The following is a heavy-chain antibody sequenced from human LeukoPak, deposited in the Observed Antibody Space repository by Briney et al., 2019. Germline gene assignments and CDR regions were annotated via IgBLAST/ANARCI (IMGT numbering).Heavy chain of an antibody. CDR1: GGSFSGYY. V-gene: IGHV4-34*01. Sequence: SETLSLTCAVYGGSFSGYYWSWIRQPPGKGLEWIGEINHSGSTNYNPSLKSRATISVDRSKNQFSLKLSSVTAADTAVYYCARGLRCSSTSCYTGYYGMDVWGQGTTVTVSS. CDR2: INHSGST. J-gene: IGHJ6*02. D-gene: IGHD2-2*02. CDR3: ARGLRCSSTSCYTGYYGMDV.